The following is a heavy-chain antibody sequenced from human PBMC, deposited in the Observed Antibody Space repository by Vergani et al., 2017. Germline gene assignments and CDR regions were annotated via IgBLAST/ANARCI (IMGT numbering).Heavy chain of an antibody. CDR1: GFTFGSYS. J-gene: IGHJ1*01. Sequence: EVQLVESGGGLVKPGGSLRLSCVASGFTFGSYSMNWVRQAPGKGLEWVSFISSSSSYRYYADSVKGRFTISRDNGEYSLLLQMNSLGPEDTAVYYCAGGVHGYQLATQYLQHWGQGTLVTVSS. CDR2: ISSSSSYR. CDR3: AGGVHGYQLATQYLQH. V-gene: IGHV3-21*01. D-gene: IGHD2-2*01.